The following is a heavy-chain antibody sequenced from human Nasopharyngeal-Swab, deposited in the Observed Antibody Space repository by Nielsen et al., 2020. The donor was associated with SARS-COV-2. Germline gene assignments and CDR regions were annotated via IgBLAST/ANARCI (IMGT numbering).Heavy chain of an antibody. CDR2: IYYSGTT. D-gene: IGHD4-17*01. CDR3: ARVDYENDTFDI. Sequence: SETLSLTCTVPGGSISSDGYYWNWIRQHPGKGLEWIGYIYYSGTTFYNPSLKSRVTISVDTSKNQFSLKLRSVTAADTAVYYCARVDYENDTFDIWGQGTMVTVSS. CDR1: GGSISSDGYY. V-gene: IGHV4-31*03. J-gene: IGHJ3*02.